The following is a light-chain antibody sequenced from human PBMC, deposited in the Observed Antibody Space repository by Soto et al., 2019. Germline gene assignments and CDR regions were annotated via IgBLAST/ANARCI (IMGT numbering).Light chain of an antibody. CDR2: EVT. V-gene: IGLV2-8*01. J-gene: IGLJ1*01. Sequence: QSALTQPPSASRSPGQSVTISCTGTSSDVGGYGYVSWYQQHPGKAPKLMIYEVTKRPSGVPDRFSASKSGNTASLTVSGLQAEDEADYYCSSYAGSNNFVFGTGTKVTVL. CDR1: SSDVGGYGY. CDR3: SSYAGSNNFV.